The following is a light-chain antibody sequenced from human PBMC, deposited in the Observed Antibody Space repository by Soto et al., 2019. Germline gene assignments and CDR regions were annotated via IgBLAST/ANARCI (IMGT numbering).Light chain of an antibody. V-gene: IGLV2-14*01. Sequence: SVLTQPASVSGSPGQSITISCTGTSSDVGGYNYVSWYQQHPGKAPKLMIYDVSNRPSGVSNRFSGSKSGNTASLTISGLQAEDEADYYCSSYTDNDTYVFGGGTKVTVL. CDR1: SSDVGGYNY. CDR3: SSYTDNDTYV. CDR2: DVS. J-gene: IGLJ1*01.